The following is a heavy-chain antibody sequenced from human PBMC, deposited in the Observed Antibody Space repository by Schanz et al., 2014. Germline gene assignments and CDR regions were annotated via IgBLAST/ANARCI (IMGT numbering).Heavy chain of an antibody. CDR2: VNPSVRGT. CDR1: GYTFTSDS. V-gene: IGHV1-46*03. D-gene: IGHD3-22*01. Sequence: QVQLVQSGAEVKKPGASVKVSCKASGYTFTSDSMHWVRQAPGQGLEWMGIVNPSVRGTHFAREFQGRVTVTSDTSTSTVYMELSGLRSEDTAVYYCARAFDSSGYYFDYWGQGTLVTVSS. J-gene: IGHJ4*02. CDR3: ARAFDSSGYYFDY.